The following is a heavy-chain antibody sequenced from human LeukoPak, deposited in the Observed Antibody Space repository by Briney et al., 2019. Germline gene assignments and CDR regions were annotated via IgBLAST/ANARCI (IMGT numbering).Heavy chain of an antibody. V-gene: IGHV4-39*01. Sequence: SETPSLTCTVSGGSISSYYWGWIRQPPGKGLQWIGSIYYSGSTYYNPSLKSRVTMSVDTSKNQFSLKLSSVTAADTAVYYCARICSSTTCHVDYWGQGALVTVSS. CDR3: ARICSSTTCHVDY. CDR1: GGSISSYY. CDR2: IYYSGST. J-gene: IGHJ4*02. D-gene: IGHD2-2*01.